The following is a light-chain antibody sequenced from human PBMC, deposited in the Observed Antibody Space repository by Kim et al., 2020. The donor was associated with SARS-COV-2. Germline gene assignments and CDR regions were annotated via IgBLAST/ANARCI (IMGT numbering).Light chain of an antibody. Sequence: ALGQTVMITCQGDSLRSDYASWYQQKPGHAPVLVIYGKNNRPSGIPDRFSGSSSGNTASLTITGSQAEDEADYYCNSRDSSGNHVVFGGGTQLTVL. CDR2: GKN. V-gene: IGLV3-19*01. CDR3: NSRDSSGNHVV. CDR1: SLRSDY. J-gene: IGLJ2*01.